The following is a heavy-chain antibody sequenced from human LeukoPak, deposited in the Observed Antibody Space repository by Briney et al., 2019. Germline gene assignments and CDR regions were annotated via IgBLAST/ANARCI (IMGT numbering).Heavy chain of an antibody. CDR3: ASTFYGDSPPY. D-gene: IGHD4-17*01. V-gene: IGHV3-21*01. CDR1: GFPFSSYT. Sequence: GGSLRLPSAAPGFPFSSYTMSWVRQAPRKGLEWVSSISSSSSYIYYSDSVKGRFTISRDNSKNTLYLQMNSLRAEDTAVYYGASTFYGDSPPYWGQGTLVTVSS. CDR2: ISSSSSYI. J-gene: IGHJ4*02.